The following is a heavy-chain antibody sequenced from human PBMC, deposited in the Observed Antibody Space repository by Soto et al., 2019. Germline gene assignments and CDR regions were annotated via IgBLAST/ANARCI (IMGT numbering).Heavy chain of an antibody. V-gene: IGHV4-4*07. J-gene: IGHJ6*02. CDR2: IYTSGTT. CDR3: AREGASGFGMDV. D-gene: IGHD1-26*01. Sequence: PSETLSLTCTVSCGSIRSYYWSWIRQPAGKALEWVGRIYTSGTTNYNPSLKSRVTILLDTSKNQFSLKLSSVTAADTAVYYCAREGASGFGMDVWGQGTTVTVSS. CDR1: CGSIRSYY.